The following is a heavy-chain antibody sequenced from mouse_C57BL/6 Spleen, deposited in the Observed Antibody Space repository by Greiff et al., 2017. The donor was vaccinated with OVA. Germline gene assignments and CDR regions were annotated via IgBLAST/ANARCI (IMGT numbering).Heavy chain of an antibody. Sequence: VQLQQSGAELARPGASVKLSCKASGYTFTSYGISWVKQRTGQGLGWIGEIYPRSGNTYYNEKFKGKATLTADKSSSTAYMELRSLTSEDSAVYFCALTGTGYFDYWGQGTTLTVSS. CDR3: ALTGTGYFDY. CDR2: IYPRSGNT. J-gene: IGHJ2*01. CDR1: GYTFTSYG. V-gene: IGHV1-81*01. D-gene: IGHD4-1*01.